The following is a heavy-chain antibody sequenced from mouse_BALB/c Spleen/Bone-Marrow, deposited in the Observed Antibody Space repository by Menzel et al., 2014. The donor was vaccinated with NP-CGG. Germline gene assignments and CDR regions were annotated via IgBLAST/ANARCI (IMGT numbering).Heavy chain of an antibody. Sequence: VQLQQSGPELVKPGTSAKMSCKASGYTFTSYVIHWVKQKPGQGLEWIGYINPFNDGTKYNEKFKDKATLTSDKSSNTAYMELSSLTSEDSAVYYCARTGNYYGSSFDYWGQGTTLTVSS. CDR3: ARTGNYYGSSFDY. V-gene: IGHV1-14*01. CDR2: INPFNDGT. CDR1: GYTFTSYV. J-gene: IGHJ2*01. D-gene: IGHD1-1*01.